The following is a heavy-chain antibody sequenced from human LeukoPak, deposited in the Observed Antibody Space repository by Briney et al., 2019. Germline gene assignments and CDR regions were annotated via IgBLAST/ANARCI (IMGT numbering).Heavy chain of an antibody. CDR3: ARDSAVLRFLEWLPSNAFDI. CDR2: IYYSGST. V-gene: IGHV4-39*07. D-gene: IGHD3-3*01. J-gene: IGHJ3*02. Sequence: SETLSLTCTVSGGSISSSSYYRGWIRQPPGKGLEWIGGIYYSGSTYYNPSLKSRVTISVDTSKNQFSLKLSSVTAADTAVYYCARDSAVLRFLEWLPSNAFDIWGQGTMVTVSS. CDR1: GGSISSSSYY.